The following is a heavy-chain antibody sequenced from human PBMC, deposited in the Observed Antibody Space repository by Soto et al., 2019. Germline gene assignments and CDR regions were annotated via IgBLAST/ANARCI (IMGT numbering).Heavy chain of an antibody. CDR1: GGSFSGYY. CDR3: ARGGFTYYYDSSDLLVYYYYGMDV. J-gene: IGHJ6*02. V-gene: IGHV4-34*01. CDR2: INHSGST. Sequence: QVQLQQWGAGLLKPSETLSLTCAVYGGSFSGYYWSWIRQPPGKGLEWIGEINHSGSTNYNPSLKSRVTISVDTSKNQFSLKLSSVTAADTAVYYCARGGFTYYYDSSDLLVYYYYGMDVWGQGTTVTVSS. D-gene: IGHD3-22*01.